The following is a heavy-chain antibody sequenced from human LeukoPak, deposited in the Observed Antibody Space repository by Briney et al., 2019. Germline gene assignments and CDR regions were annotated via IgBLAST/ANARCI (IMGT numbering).Heavy chain of an antibody. CDR1: GFTFSTYD. CDR2: ISGSGGST. Sequence: PGGSLRLSCEASGFTFSTYDMSWVRQAPGKGLEWVSAISGSGGSTYYADSVKGRFTLSRDNSKNTLYLQMNSLRAEDTAVYYCAKGGNFFFDYWGQGTLVTVSS. J-gene: IGHJ4*02. CDR3: AKGGNFFFDY. V-gene: IGHV3-23*01. D-gene: IGHD4-23*01.